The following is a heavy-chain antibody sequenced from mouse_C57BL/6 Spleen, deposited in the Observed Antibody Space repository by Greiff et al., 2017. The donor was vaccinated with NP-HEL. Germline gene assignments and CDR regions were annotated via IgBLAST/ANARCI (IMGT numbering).Heavy chain of an antibody. J-gene: IGHJ3*01. D-gene: IGHD2-12*01. V-gene: IGHV1-64*01. CDR3: AEGPYSPFAY. CDR2: IHPNSGST. Sequence: VKLKQPGAELVKPGASVKLSCKASGYTFTSYWMHWVKQRPGQGLEWIGMIHPNSGSTNYNEKFKSKATLTVDKSSSTAYMQLSSLTSEDSAVYYCAEGPYSPFAYWGQGTLVTVSA. CDR1: GYTFTSYW.